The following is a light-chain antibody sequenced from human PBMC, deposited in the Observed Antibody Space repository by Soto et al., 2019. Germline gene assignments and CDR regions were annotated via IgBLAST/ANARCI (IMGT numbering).Light chain of an antibody. V-gene: IGKV3-20*01. Sequence: EIVLTQSPGTLSLSPGERATLSCRASQSVSSRYLARYQQKPAQAPSLLIYGASSMATGIPDRFSGSGSGTEFTLTISRLEPEDFAVYYCQQHGSSPYTFGQGTKLEI. CDR1: QSVSSRY. J-gene: IGKJ2*01. CDR2: GAS. CDR3: QQHGSSPYT.